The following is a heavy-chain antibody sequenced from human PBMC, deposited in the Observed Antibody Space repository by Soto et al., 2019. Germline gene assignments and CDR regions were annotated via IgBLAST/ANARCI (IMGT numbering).Heavy chain of an antibody. Sequence: GGSLSLSCAGSGFIFGNYAMNWVRQHPLKGLEWVASISNVGVITYYADSVKGRFTVSRDNSNNTLYLQMSSLRVEDTAIYYRAQAWMGLGYCFASWGYGSQDLVSS. D-gene: IGHD2-2*01. CDR3: AQAWMGLGYCFAS. J-gene: IGHJ5*01. CDR2: ISNVGVIT. V-gene: IGHV3-23*01. CDR1: GFIFGNYA.